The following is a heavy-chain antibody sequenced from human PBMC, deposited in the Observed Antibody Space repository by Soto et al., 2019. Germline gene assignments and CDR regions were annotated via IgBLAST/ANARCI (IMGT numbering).Heavy chain of an antibody. Sequence: QVQLQQWGAGLLKPSETLSLTCAVYVGSFSGYYWSWIRQSPGKGLEWIGEVDHRGSTKYNPSLKSGLAISAHTSKNQFVLKLSSVTAADTAVYYCASGTDFWSGIPFDYWGQGTLVTVSS. V-gene: IGHV4-34*01. CDR1: VGSFSGYY. CDR3: ASGTDFWSGIPFDY. J-gene: IGHJ4*02. CDR2: VDHRGST. D-gene: IGHD3-3*01.